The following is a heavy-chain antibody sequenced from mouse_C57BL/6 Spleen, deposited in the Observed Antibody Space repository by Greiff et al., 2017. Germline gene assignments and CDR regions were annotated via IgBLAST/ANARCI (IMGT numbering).Heavy chain of an antibody. D-gene: IGHD1-1*01. J-gene: IGHJ4*01. CDR1: GYTFTDYY. CDR3: AREPTIVASNYAMDY. CDR2: IYPGSGNT. Sequence: QVQLQQSGAELVRPGASVKLSCTASGYTFTDYYINWVKQRPGQGLEWIARIYPGSGNTYYNEKFKGKATLTAEKSSSTAYMQLSSLTSDDSAVYFCAREPTIVASNYAMDYWGQGTSVTVSS. V-gene: IGHV1-76*01.